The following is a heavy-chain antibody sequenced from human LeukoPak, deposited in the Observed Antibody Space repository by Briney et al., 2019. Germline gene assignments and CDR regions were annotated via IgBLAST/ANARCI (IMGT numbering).Heavy chain of an antibody. CDR3: AGRRPTGSFQH. J-gene: IGHJ1*01. Sequence: SVKVSCKASGGTFSSYAISWVRQAPGQGLEWMGGIIPIFGTANYAQKFQGRVTITADESTSTAYLEPSSLRSEDTAVYYCAGRRPTGSFQHWGQGTLVTVSS. CDR2: IIPIFGTA. D-gene: IGHD1-1*01. V-gene: IGHV1-69*01. CDR1: GGTFSSYA.